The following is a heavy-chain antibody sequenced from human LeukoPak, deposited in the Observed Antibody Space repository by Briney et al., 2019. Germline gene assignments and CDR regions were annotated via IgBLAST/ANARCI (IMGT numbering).Heavy chain of an antibody. CDR3: ASRPLRGYSYGVYYFSMDV. CDR1: GFTVNINY. D-gene: IGHD5-18*01. J-gene: IGHJ6*02. V-gene: IGHV3-53*01. CDR2: TYSDDRT. Sequence: GGSLRLSCAASGFTVNINYISWVRQAPGKGLEWVSLTYSDDRTYYADSVKGRFTISRGRSKNTLFLQMYSLRVEDTAVYYCASRPLRGYSYGVYYFSMDVWGQGTTVTVSS.